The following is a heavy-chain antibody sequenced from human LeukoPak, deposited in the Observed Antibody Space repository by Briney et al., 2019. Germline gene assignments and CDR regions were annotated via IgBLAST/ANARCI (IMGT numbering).Heavy chain of an antibody. J-gene: IGHJ4*02. D-gene: IGHD3-9*01. V-gene: IGHV4-34*01. Sequence: EPSETLSLTCAVYGGSFSGYYWSWIRQPPGKGLEWIGEINHSGGTNYNPSLKTRVTISVDTSKNQFSLKLSSVTAADTAVYYCARGRHLRSKRYFDWLLSDYWGQGTLVTVSS. CDR2: INHSGGT. CDR3: ARGRHLRSKRYFDWLLSDY. CDR1: GGSFSGYY.